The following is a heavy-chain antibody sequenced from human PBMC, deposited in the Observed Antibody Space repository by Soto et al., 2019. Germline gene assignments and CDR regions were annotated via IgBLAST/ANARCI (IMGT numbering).Heavy chain of an antibody. CDR1: GGSISSGDYY. J-gene: IGHJ5*02. Sequence: QVQLQESGPGLVKPSQTLSLTCTVSGGSISSGDYYWSWIRQPPGKGLEWIGYIYYSGSTYYNPSLKSHVNTYVAPAEHQSALQLSSVTAADTAVYYCVNQRPDGARLDPWGQGTLVTVSS. D-gene: IGHD2-2*01. V-gene: IGHV4-30-4*01. CDR2: IYYSGST. CDR3: VNQRPDGARLDP.